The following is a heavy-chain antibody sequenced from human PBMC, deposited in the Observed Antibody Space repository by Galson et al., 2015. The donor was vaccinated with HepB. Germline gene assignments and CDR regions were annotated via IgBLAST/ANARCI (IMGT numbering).Heavy chain of an antibody. CDR1: GFTVSSNY. Sequence: SLRLSCAASGFTVSSNYMSWVRQAPGKGLEWVSVIYSGGSTYYADSVKGRFTISRDNSKNTLYLQMNSLRAEDTAVYYCARGIHRGVGGWYGFDYWGQGTLVTVSS. D-gene: IGHD6-19*01. J-gene: IGHJ4*02. CDR3: ARGIHRGVGGWYGFDY. CDR2: IYSGGST. V-gene: IGHV3-53*01.